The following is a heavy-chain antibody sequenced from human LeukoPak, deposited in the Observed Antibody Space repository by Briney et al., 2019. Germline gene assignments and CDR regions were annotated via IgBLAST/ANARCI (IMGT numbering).Heavy chain of an antibody. Sequence: PGGALRLSCTVSGFPFSVYYMRWIREAPGKGLERVSYIGLSESSLDYADSVKGPFNISKDKAKISLYLDINSLRDEDSAVYYCARKDFSSVAFNYWGPGTLVTVSS. V-gene: IGHV3-11*04. CDR1: GFPFSVYY. D-gene: IGHD2-2*01. CDR3: ARKDFSSVAFNY. J-gene: IGHJ4*02. CDR2: IGLSESSL.